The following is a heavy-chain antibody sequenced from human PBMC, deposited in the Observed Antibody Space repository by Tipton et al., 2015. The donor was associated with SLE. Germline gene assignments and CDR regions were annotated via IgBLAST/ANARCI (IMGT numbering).Heavy chain of an antibody. D-gene: IGHD2-8*02. V-gene: IGHV4-31*02. Sequence: LRLSCAASGFNFRGYWMTWVRQHPGKGLEWIGFISYDGRTKYNPYLKSRVTISVDTSRSQFSLRLSSVTAADTAIYYCARLSQRVRVVYAIPDQGYFDLWGRGTLVIVSS. CDR1: GFNFRGYW. CDR3: ARLSQRVRVVYAIPDQGYFDL. CDR2: ISYDGRT. J-gene: IGHJ2*01.